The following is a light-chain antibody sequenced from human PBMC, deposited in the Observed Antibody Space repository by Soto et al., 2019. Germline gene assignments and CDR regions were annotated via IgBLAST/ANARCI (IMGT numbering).Light chain of an antibody. V-gene: IGKV1-5*03. Sequence: DVEMTQSPSTLPTSIGDRVTINCRASQNVSNWLAWYQQKPGKAPKLLIYKASRLESGVPSRFSDSGSVTDFTLTINSLQYDDFASYFCQQYSTESTFGQGTKLEIK. J-gene: IGKJ2*01. CDR3: QQYSTEST. CDR2: KAS. CDR1: QNVSNW.